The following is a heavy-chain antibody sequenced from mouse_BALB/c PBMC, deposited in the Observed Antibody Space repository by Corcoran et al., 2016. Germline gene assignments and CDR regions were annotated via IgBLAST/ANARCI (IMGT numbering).Heavy chain of an antibody. Sequence: EVQLQQSGPELVKPGASVKMSCKASGYTFTSYVMHWVKQKPGQGLEWIGYINPYNDGTKYNEKFKGKATLTSDKSSSTAYMELSSLTSEDSAVYYCARARRRGYFDVWCAGTTVTVSS. V-gene: IGHV1S136*01. CDR3: ARARRRGYFDV. CDR1: GYTFTSYV. J-gene: IGHJ1*01. CDR2: INPYNDGT.